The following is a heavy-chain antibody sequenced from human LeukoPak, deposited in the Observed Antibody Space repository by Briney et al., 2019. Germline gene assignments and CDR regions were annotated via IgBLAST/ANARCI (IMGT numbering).Heavy chain of an antibody. Sequence: QPGGSLRLSCAASGFTFSSYWMHWVRQTPGKGLEWVSRISDDGSSTDYADSVKGRFTISRDNAKNTLCLQMNSLRAEDTAVYYCARVFATGPSFDYWGQGTLVTVSS. D-gene: IGHD3-9*01. CDR2: ISDDGSST. CDR3: ARVFATGPSFDY. V-gene: IGHV3-74*01. CDR1: GFTFSSYW. J-gene: IGHJ4*02.